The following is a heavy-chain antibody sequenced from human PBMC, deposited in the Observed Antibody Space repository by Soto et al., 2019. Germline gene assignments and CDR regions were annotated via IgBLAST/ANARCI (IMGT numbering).Heavy chain of an antibody. CDR2: VNTGNGDT. CDR1: GYSFTEFG. V-gene: IGHV1-3*04. CDR3: AREYYDPLAGGYFDP. Sequence: QIHLVQSGADVKKPGASVTISCQTSGYSFTEFGLHWVRQAPGHRLEWLGWVNTGNGDTRYPQNLQGRITITRDTAATTAYMQLNSLRSEDTAVYYCAREYYDPLAGGYFDPWGQGTLITVSS. D-gene: IGHD3-9*01. J-gene: IGHJ5*02.